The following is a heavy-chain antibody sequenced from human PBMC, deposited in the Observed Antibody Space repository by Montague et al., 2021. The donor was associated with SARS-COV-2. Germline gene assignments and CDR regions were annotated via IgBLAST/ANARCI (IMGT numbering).Heavy chain of an antibody. CDR1: GSSVSSRSYY. CDR2: IYYSGST. CDR3: ARRGDYGGPRFDY. V-gene: IGHV4-39*01. J-gene: IGHJ4*02. D-gene: IGHD4-23*01. Sequence: SETLSLTCTVSGSSVSSRSYYWGWIRQPPGKGLEWIGSIYYSGSTHYNPSLKSRVTISVDTSKNQFSLKLSSVTAADTAVYYCARRGDYGGPRFDYWSQGTLVSVSS.